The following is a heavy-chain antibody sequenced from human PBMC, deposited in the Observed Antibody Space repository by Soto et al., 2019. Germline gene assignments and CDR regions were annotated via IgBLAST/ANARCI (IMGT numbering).Heavy chain of an antibody. Sequence: QITLKESGPTLVKPTQTLTLTCTFSGFSLSTSGVGVGWIRQPPGKALEWLALIYWDDDKRYSPSLKSRLTIPXRAXKXPVVLTLTHMDPVNTAPYYGAHSRGGSGDYGGLFDPWGQGTLVTVSS. CDR2: IYWDDDK. CDR1: GFSLSTSGVG. V-gene: IGHV2-5*02. D-gene: IGHD4-17*01. CDR3: AHSRGGSGDYGGLFDP. J-gene: IGHJ5*02.